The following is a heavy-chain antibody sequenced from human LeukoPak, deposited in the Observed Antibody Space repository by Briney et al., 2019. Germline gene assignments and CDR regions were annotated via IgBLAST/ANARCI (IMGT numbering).Heavy chain of an antibody. V-gene: IGHV3-7*01. Sequence: PGGSLRLSCVASGSGFTFSEFWMGWARQAPGERLEWVANIKGDGSETYYVDSVKGRFTISRDNVKNSVYLQTNSLTADDTSLYRCAREAYCGGPSCFAVNYMDVWGKGTTVTVSS. D-gene: IGHD2-2*01. CDR1: GSGFTFSEFW. J-gene: IGHJ6*03. CDR2: IKGDGSET. CDR3: AREAYCGGPSCFAVNYMDV.